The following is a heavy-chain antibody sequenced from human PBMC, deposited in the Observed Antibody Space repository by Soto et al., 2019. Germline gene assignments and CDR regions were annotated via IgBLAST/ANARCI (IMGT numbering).Heavy chain of an antibody. CDR3: ARKRHSSSFDY. Sequence: QVQLQQWGAGLLKPSETLSLTCAVYGGSFSGYYWSWIRQPPGKGLEWIGEINHSGSTNYNPSLKSRVTISVDPAKNQCSLKLSSVTAADTAVYYCARKRHSSSFDYWGQGTLVTVSS. J-gene: IGHJ4*02. V-gene: IGHV4-34*01. CDR2: INHSGST. D-gene: IGHD6-6*01. CDR1: GGSFSGYY.